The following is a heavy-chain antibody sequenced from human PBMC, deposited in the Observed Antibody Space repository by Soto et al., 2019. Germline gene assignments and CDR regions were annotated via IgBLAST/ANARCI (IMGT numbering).Heavy chain of an antibody. D-gene: IGHD5-12*01. CDR3: ARGREEMATLDY. CDR2: IYPGDSKT. V-gene: IGHV5-51*01. Sequence: WVRPMPGKGLEWMGIIYPGDSKTRYSPSFQGQVTISADKSISTAFLHWSSLKASDTAVYYCARGREEMATLDYWGQGTLVTVSS. J-gene: IGHJ4*02.